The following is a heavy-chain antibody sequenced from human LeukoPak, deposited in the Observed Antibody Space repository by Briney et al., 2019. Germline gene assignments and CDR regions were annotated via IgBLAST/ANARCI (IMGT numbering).Heavy chain of an antibody. V-gene: IGHV3-23*01. Sequence: GGSLRLSCAASGFTFNRYGMNWVRQAPGKGLEWVSGISPGGDIKYYADSVKGRFVISRDNSKNTVYLQMNSLRVEDTAVYYCAKVGQNYDILTYYFDYWGQGTLVTVSS. D-gene: IGHD3-9*01. CDR3: AKVGQNYDILTYYFDY. CDR1: GFTFNRYG. CDR2: ISPGGDIK. J-gene: IGHJ4*02.